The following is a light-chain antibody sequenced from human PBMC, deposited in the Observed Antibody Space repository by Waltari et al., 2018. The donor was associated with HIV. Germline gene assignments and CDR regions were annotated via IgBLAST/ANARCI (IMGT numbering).Light chain of an antibody. CDR3: QPASSFPLS. CDR2: AAS. V-gene: IGKV1-12*01. CDR1: QDITTS. J-gene: IGKJ4*01. Sequence: QITQSPLSLSAYVGDRVIITCRASQDITTSFAWYQLKPGGPPRLLIFAASGLHGGVPPRLSGSGSGTVFVLTISNLQPEDSATYYCQPASSFPLSFGGGTKVEI.